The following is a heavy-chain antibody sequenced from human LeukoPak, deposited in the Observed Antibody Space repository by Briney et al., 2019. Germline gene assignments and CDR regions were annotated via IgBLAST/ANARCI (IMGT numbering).Heavy chain of an antibody. CDR3: ARVGYDGGAFDI. J-gene: IGHJ3*02. V-gene: IGHV1-69*13. D-gene: IGHD3-16*01. Sequence: SVKVSCKASGGTFSSYAISWVRQAPGQGLEWMGGIIPIFGTANYAQKFQGRVTITADESTSTAYMELSSLRSEDTAVYYCARVGYDGGAFDIWGQGTMVTVSS. CDR2: IIPIFGTA. CDR1: GGTFSSYA.